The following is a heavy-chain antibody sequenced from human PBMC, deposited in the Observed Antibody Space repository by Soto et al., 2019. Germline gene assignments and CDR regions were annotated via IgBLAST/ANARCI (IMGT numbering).Heavy chain of an antibody. J-gene: IGHJ5*02. CDR1: GFTFSSYA. D-gene: IGHD3-10*01. CDR2: ISGSGGST. V-gene: IGHV3-23*01. Sequence: VGSLRLSCAASGFTFSSYAMSWVRQAPGKGLEWVSAISGSGGSTYYADSVKGRFTISRDNSKSTLYLQMNSLRAEDTAVYYCAKGRMVRGNNWFDPWGQGTLVTVSS. CDR3: AKGRMVRGNNWFDP.